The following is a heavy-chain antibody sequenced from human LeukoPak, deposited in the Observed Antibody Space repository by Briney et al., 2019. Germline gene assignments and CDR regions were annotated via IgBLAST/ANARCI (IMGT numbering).Heavy chain of an antibody. D-gene: IGHD3-22*01. CDR1: GFTFSSYG. V-gene: IGHV3-30*18. CDR2: ISYDGSNK. CDR3: AKPDDSSGYTYYFDY. J-gene: IGHJ4*02. Sequence: GGSLRLSCAASGFTFSSYGMHWVRQAPGKGLEWVAVISYDGSNKYYADSVKGRFTISRDNSKNTLYLQMNSLRAEDTAVYYCAKPDDSSGYTYYFDYWGQGTLVTVSS.